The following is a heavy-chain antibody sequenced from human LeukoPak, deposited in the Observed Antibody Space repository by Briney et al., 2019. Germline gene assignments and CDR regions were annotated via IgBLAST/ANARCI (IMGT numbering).Heavy chain of an antibody. V-gene: IGHV3-30*02. CDR2: IGYDGNNK. CDR1: GFTFSSCA. D-gene: IGHD4-17*01. J-gene: IGHJ4*02. CDR3: VKDFWLDYGDW. Sequence: GGSLRLSCAASGFTFSSCAMHWVCQAPGKRLEWVAYIGYDGNNKYYADSVKGRFTISRDNSKNTLYLQMNSLTTEDTAVYYCVKDFWLDYGDWGGQGTLVTVSS.